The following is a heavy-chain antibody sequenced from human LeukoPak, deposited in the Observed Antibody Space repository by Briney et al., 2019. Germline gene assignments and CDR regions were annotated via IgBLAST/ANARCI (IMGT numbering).Heavy chain of an antibody. CDR1: GFTFSSYA. Sequence: GRSLRLSCAASGFTFSSYAMHWVRQAPGKGLEWVAVISYDGSNKFYADSVKGRFTISRDNSKNTLYLEMNSLRLEDTAVYYCARGSSGGDYWGQGTLVSVSS. CDR3: ARGSSGGDY. J-gene: IGHJ4*02. V-gene: IGHV3-30*04. D-gene: IGHD6-19*01. CDR2: ISYDGSNK.